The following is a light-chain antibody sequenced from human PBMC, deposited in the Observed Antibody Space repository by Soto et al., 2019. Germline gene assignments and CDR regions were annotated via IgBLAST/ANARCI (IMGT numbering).Light chain of an antibody. CDR3: QHFGSTPGT. CDR1: QSVSSSY. Sequence: EIVLTQSPGTLSLSPGDRATLSCRASQSVSSSYLAWYQQKPGQAPGLLIYGASSRATGIPDRFSGSGSGTDFTLTISRLEPEDFAVYYCQHFGSTPGTFGPGTKVDFK. V-gene: IGKV3-20*01. J-gene: IGKJ3*01. CDR2: GAS.